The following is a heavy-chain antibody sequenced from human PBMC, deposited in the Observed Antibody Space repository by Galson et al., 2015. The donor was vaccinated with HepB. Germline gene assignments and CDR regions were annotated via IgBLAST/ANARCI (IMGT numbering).Heavy chain of an antibody. CDR1: GFTFSSAA. CDR2: ISSSGDST. J-gene: IGHJ4*02. V-gene: IGHV3-23*01. CDR3: AKDMQATY. D-gene: IGHD2-2*01. Sequence: SLRLSCAASGFTFSSAAMTWVRQASGTGLEWVSLISSSGDSTYYADSVKGRFTISRDDSKNTLYLHMNNLRAEDTAVYYCAKDMQATYWGQGTQVTVSS.